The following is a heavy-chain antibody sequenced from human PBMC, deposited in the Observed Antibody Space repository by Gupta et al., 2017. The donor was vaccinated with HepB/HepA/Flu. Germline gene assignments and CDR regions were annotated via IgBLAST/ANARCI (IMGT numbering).Heavy chain of an antibody. CDR2: ITSSSSYI. CDR1: GFTFSSYS. CDR3: ARALSGWGANY. V-gene: IGHV3-21*01. Sequence: EVQLVESGGGLVKPGGSLRLSCAASGFTFSSYSMNWVRQAPGKGLEWVSSITSSSSYIYYADSVKGRFTISRDNAKNSLYLQMNSLRAEDTAVYYCARALSGWGANYWGQGTLVTVSS. D-gene: IGHD1-26*01. J-gene: IGHJ4*02.